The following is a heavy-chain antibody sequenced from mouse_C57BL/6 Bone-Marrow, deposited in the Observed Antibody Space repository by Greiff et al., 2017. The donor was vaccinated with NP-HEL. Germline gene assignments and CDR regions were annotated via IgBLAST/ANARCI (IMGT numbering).Heavy chain of an antibody. J-gene: IGHJ4*01. Sequence: QVQLKQSGAELARPGASVKLSCKASGYTFTSYGISWVKQRTGQGLEWIGEIYPRSGNTYYNEKFKGKATLTADKSSSTAYMELRSLTSEDSAVYFCAREPVLGAMDYWGQGTSVTVSS. CDR2: IYPRSGNT. CDR3: AREPVLGAMDY. D-gene: IGHD4-1*01. V-gene: IGHV1-81*01. CDR1: GYTFTSYG.